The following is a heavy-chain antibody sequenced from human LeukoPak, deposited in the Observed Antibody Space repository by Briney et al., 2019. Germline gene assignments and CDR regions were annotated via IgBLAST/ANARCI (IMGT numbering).Heavy chain of an antibody. D-gene: IGHD3-10*01. V-gene: IGHV1-24*01. CDR2: FDPEDGET. Sequence: ASVKVSRKVSGYTLTELSMHWVRQAPGKGLERMGGFDPEDGETIYAQKFQGRVTMTEDTSTDTAYMELSSLRSEDTAVYYCATTYGSGIPWFDPWGQGTLVTVSS. J-gene: IGHJ5*02. CDR1: GYTLTELS. CDR3: ATTYGSGIPWFDP.